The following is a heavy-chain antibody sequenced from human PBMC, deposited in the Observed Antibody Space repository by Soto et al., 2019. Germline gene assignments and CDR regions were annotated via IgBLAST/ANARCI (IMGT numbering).Heavy chain of an antibody. V-gene: IGHV3-33*01. CDR3: ERQTPSAYGDYACPDY. CDR1: RFTFRNYG. J-gene: IGHJ4*02. CDR2: IWHDGSNQ. Sequence: QVQLVESGGGVVQPGRSLRLSCAASRFTFRNYGMHWVRQAPGKGLEWLAVIWHDGSNQYYTDFVKGRFSISRDNSKNTLYLQMNSMRDDDTGIYYCERQTPSAYGDYACPDYWGQGTLVSVSS. D-gene: IGHD4-17*01.